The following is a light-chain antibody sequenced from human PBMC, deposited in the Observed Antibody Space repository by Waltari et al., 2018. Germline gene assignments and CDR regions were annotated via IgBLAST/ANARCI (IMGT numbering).Light chain of an antibody. CDR1: QSISNY. Sequence: DIQMTQSPSSLSASVGDRVTITCRASQSISNYLNWYQQKPAKAPNLLTYAASTLQSGAPSRFSGSGSGTDFTLTISSLQPEDFATYYCQQSYNTPTLGPGTKVEI. CDR2: AAS. V-gene: IGKV1-39*01. CDR3: QQSYNTPT. J-gene: IGKJ3*01.